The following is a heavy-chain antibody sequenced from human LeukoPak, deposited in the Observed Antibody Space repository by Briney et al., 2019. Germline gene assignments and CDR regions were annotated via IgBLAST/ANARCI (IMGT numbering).Heavy chain of an antibody. CDR3: ARANSGTTGGYYFDY. J-gene: IGHJ4*02. CDR2: TNHSGST. V-gene: IGHV4-34*01. Sequence: PSETLSLTCAVYGGSFSGYYWSWIRQPPGKGLEWIGETNHSGSTDYNPSLKSRVTISVDTSKNQFSLKLSSVTAADTAVYYCARANSGTTGGYYFDYWGQGTLVTVSS. CDR1: GGSFSGYY. D-gene: IGHD1-7*01.